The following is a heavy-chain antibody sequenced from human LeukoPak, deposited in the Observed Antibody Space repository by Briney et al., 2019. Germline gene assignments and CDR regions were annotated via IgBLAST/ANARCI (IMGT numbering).Heavy chain of an antibody. D-gene: IGHD3-22*01. CDR2: INVEGNYI. CDR3: ARDLTGPYDH. CDR1: GFTFSSYA. J-gene: IGHJ4*02. Sequence: GGSLRLSCAASGFTFSSYAITWVRQAPGKGLVWVARINVEGNYIDYAESVKGRFTISRDSAKNTLYLQMNSLRAEDTAVYSCARDLTGPYDHWGQGTLVTVSS. V-gene: IGHV3-74*01.